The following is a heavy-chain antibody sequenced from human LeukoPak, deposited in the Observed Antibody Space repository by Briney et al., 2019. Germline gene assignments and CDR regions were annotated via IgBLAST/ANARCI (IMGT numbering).Heavy chain of an antibody. CDR3: AREKDGSGSYYRTHYYYYYMDV. Sequence: SVKVSCKASGGTFSSYAISWVRQAPGQGLEWMGGIIPIFGTANYAQKFQGRVTITADESTSTAYMELSSLRSEDTAVYYCAREKDGSGSYYRTHYYYYYMDVWGKGTTVTVSS. J-gene: IGHJ6*03. CDR2: IIPIFGTA. CDR1: GGTFSSYA. V-gene: IGHV1-69*13. D-gene: IGHD3-10*01.